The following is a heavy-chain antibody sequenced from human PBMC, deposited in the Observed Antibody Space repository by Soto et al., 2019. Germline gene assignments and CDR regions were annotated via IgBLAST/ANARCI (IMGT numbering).Heavy chain of an antibody. CDR3: AKDRRPNYYFGMDV. CDR1: GFTFSNYG. J-gene: IGHJ6*02. CDR2: ISYDGSNK. Sequence: QVQLVESGGGVVQPGRSLRLSCAASGFTFSNYGMHWVRQAPGKGLEWVAVISYDGSNKYYADSVKGRFTISRDNSKNTLYLQMNNLRAEDAAVYYCAKDRRPNYYFGMDVWGQGTTVTVSS. V-gene: IGHV3-30*18. D-gene: IGHD6-25*01.